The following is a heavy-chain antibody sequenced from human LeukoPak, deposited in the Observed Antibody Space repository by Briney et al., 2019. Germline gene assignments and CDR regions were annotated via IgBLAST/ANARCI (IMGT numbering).Heavy chain of an antibody. D-gene: IGHD5-24*01. J-gene: IGHJ6*03. Sequence: PSETLSLTCTVSGGSISSYYWSWIRQPAGKGLEWIGRIYTSGSTNYNPSLKSRVTMSVDTSKNQFSLKLSSVTAADTAVYYCARVLEIQGQNYYYYYMDVWGKGTTVTVSS. CDR2: IYTSGST. CDR3: ARVLEIQGQNYYYYYMDV. CDR1: GGSISSYY. V-gene: IGHV4-4*07.